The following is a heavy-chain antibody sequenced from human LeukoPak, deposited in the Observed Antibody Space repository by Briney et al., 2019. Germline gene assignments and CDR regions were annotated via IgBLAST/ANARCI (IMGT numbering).Heavy chain of an antibody. CDR1: AYPFTGYY. V-gene: IGHV1-2*02. CDR3: ARAGGKRSYYDSSSYYCDC. D-gene: IGHD3-22*01. Sequence: ASVKVSCKASAYPFTGYYMHWVRQAPGQGLEWMGWINPKSGGTNYAQKFQGRVTMTRDTSISTAYMELSSLRSDDTAVYYCARAGGKRSYYDSSSYYCDCWGQGTLVTVSS. J-gene: IGHJ4*02. CDR2: INPKSGGT.